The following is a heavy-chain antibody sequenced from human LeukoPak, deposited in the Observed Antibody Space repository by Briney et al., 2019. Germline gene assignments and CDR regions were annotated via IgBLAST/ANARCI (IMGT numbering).Heavy chain of an antibody. D-gene: IGHD3-9*01. CDR1: GGSISSSSYY. J-gene: IGHJ4*02. V-gene: IGHV4-39*01. Sequence: PSETLSLTCTVSGGSISSSSYYWGWIRQPPGKGLEWIGSIYYSGSTYYNPSLKSRVTISVDTSKNQFSLKLSSVTAADTAVYYCARHGVLTGYFGYWGQGTLVTVSS. CDR2: IYYSGST. CDR3: ARHGVLTGYFGY.